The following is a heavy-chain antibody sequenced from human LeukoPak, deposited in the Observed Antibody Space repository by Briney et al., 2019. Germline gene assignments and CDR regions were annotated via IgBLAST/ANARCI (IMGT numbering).Heavy chain of an antibody. Sequence: GASVKVSCKASGYTFTSYGISWVRQAPGQGLEWMGWISAYNGNTNYAQKLQGRVTMTTDTSTSTAYMELRSLRSDDTAVYYCVSSSSGWRYFDYWGQGTLVTVSS. CDR1: GYTFTSYG. CDR3: VSSSSGWRYFDY. V-gene: IGHV1-18*01. D-gene: IGHD6-19*01. J-gene: IGHJ4*02. CDR2: ISAYNGNT.